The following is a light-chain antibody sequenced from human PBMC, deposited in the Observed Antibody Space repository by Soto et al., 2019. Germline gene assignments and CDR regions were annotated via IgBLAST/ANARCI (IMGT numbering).Light chain of an antibody. Sequence: EIVMTQYPDTLSVSQGERATLSCRASQSLSGNLAWYQQKPGQAPRLLIYGTSTRATGIPARFSGSGSGTEFTLTISSLKSEDFAVYYCQQYDNWPRTFGQGTKVDIK. CDR2: GTS. J-gene: IGKJ1*01. V-gene: IGKV3-15*01. CDR3: QQYDNWPRT. CDR1: QSLSGN.